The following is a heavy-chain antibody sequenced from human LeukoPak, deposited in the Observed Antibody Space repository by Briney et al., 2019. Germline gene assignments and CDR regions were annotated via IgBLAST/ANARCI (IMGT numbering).Heavy chain of an antibody. Sequence: GGSLRLSCAASGFTFSSYAMSWVRQAPGKGLGWVSAISGSGGSTYYADSVKGRFTISRDNSKNTLYLQMNSLRAEDTAVYYCAKGGVGYSYGFFDYWGQGTLVTASS. CDR2: ISGSGGST. J-gene: IGHJ4*02. CDR1: GFTFSSYA. V-gene: IGHV3-23*01. CDR3: AKGGVGYSYGFFDY. D-gene: IGHD5-18*01.